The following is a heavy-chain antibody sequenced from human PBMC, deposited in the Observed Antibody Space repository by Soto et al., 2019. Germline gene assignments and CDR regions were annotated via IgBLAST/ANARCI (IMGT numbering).Heavy chain of an antibody. Sequence: GGSLRLSCAASGFTFSSYAMHWVRQAPGKGLEWVAVISYDGSNKYYADSVKGRFTISRDNSKNTLYLQMNSLRAEDTAVYYCARDWRSSSWYDYYYYYGMDVWGQGTTVTVSS. CDR1: GFTFSSYA. CDR2: ISYDGSNK. CDR3: ARDWRSSSWYDYYYYYGMDV. V-gene: IGHV3-30-3*01. J-gene: IGHJ6*02. D-gene: IGHD6-13*01.